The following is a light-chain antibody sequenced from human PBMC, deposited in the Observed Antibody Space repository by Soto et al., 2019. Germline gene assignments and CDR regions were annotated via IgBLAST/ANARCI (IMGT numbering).Light chain of an antibody. J-gene: IGKJ4*01. CDR1: QSVKTN. Sequence: EIVMTQSPATLSVSPGERVTLSCRASQSVKTNLAWYQKRPGQAPRLLVYGASTRAPGIPDRFDGRGFGTDFTRTICRLQSKDLALYYCQHYVNLLVTFGGGNKVE. CDR3: QHYVNLLVT. V-gene: IGKV3-15*01. CDR2: GAS.